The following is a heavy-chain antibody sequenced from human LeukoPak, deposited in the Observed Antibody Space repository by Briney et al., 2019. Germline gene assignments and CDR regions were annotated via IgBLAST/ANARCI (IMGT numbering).Heavy chain of an antibody. J-gene: IGHJ6*04. V-gene: IGHV4-59*01. CDR2: IYYSGST. CDR3: ARASGYSYPYYYGMNV. CDR1: GGSISSYY. D-gene: IGHD5-18*01. Sequence: SETLSLTCTVSGGSISSYYWSWIRQPPGKGLEWIGYIYYSGSTNYSPSLKSRVTISVDTSKNQFSLKLSSVTAADTALYYCARASGYSYPYYYGMNVWAKGPRSPSPQ.